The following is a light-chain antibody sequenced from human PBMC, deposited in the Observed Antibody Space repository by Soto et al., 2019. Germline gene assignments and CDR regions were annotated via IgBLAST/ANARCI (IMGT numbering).Light chain of an antibody. CDR2: RNN. J-gene: IGLJ1*01. V-gene: IGLV1-47*01. CDR1: SSNIGSNY. Sequence: QAVVTQPPSASGTPGQRVTISCSGSSSNIGSNYVYWYQQLPGTAPKLLIYRNNQRPSGVPDRFSGSKSGTSASLAISGLRSEEEADYYCAAWDDSLSALFGTGTKLTVL. CDR3: AAWDDSLSAL.